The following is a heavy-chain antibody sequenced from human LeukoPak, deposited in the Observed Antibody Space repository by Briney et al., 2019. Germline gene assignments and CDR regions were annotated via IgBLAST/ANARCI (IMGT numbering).Heavy chain of an antibody. CDR3: ARVYSSSGKYNFDY. D-gene: IGHD6-6*01. Sequence: SETLSLTCTVSGGSISSSSYYWGWIRQPPGKGLEWIGSIYYSGSTYYNPSLKSRVTISVDTSKNQFSLKLSSVTAADTAVYYCARVYSSSGKYNFDYWGQGTLVTVSS. J-gene: IGHJ4*02. CDR2: IYYSGST. CDR1: GGSISSSSYY. V-gene: IGHV4-39*07.